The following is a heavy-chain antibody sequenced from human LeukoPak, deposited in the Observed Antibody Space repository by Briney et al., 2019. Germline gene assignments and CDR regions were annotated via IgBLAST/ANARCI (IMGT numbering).Heavy chain of an antibody. CDR3: ARGGYSSSWYDYYYYYYGMDV. CDR1: GGSISSYY. J-gene: IGHJ6*02. Sequence: SETLSLTCTVSGGSISSYYWSWIRQPPGKGLEWIGEINHSGSTNYNPSLKSRVTISVDTSKNQFSLKLSSVTAADTAVYYCARGGYSSSWYDYYYYYYGMDVWGQGTTVTVSS. D-gene: IGHD6-13*01. CDR2: INHSGST. V-gene: IGHV4-34*01.